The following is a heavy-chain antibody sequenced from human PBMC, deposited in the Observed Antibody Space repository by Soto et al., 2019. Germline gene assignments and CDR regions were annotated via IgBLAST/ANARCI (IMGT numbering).Heavy chain of an antibody. V-gene: IGHV4-39*01. Sequence: SETLSLTCTVSGGSISSSSYYWGWIRQPPGKGLEWIGSIYYSGSTYYNPSLKSRVTISVDTPKNQFSLKLSSGTAADTAVYYCARQGGDYYYYYGMDVWGQGTTVTVSS. D-gene: IGHD2-21*01. CDR3: ARQGGDYYYYYGMDV. CDR2: IYYSGST. CDR1: GGSISSSSYY. J-gene: IGHJ6*02.